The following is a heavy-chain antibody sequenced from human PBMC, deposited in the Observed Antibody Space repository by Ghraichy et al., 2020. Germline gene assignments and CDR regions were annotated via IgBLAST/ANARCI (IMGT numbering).Heavy chain of an antibody. J-gene: IGHJ4*02. V-gene: IGHV3-30*03. D-gene: IGHD2-8*02. Sequence: WGSLRLSCAASGFSFSNYGMHWVRQAPGKGLAWVAVISYDGSNTYDADSVKGRFTISRDNSKNILYLQMNSLRPDDTAMYYCARRDGTGFSRPFDAWGQGTLVTVSS. CDR2: ISYDGSNT. CDR1: GFSFSNYG. CDR3: ARRDGTGFSRPFDA.